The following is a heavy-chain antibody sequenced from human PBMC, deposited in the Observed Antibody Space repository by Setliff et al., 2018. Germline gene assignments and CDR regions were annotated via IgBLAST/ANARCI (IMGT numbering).Heavy chain of an antibody. CDR2: VNPSGGHP. J-gene: IGHJ5*02. CDR3: ARDLRTYYDFWSGYYSRRDGWFDP. D-gene: IGHD3-3*01. Sequence: ASVKVSCKSSGYTFINFHLHWVRLAPGQGLQWMGMVNPSGGHPVYAQKFQGRVTMTSDTSTNTVYMDLSSLRSDDTAVYYCARDLRTYYDFWSGYYSRRDGWFDPWGQGTLVTVSS. V-gene: IGHV1-46*01. CDR1: GYTFINFH.